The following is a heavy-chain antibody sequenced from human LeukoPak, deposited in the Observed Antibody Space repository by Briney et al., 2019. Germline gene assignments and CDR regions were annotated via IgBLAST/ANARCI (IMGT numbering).Heavy chain of an antibody. CDR3: ARRAAVGKNWFDP. Sequence: PSETLSLTCSVSGDSMSTNNYHWGWIRQPPGKGLEWIGSISYRGTTYYNPSLKSRVTISADTSENLFSLKVNYVTAADTAVYYCARRAAVGKNWFDPWGQGTLVTVSS. CDR1: GDSMSTNNYH. J-gene: IGHJ5*02. D-gene: IGHD6-13*01. V-gene: IGHV4-39*01. CDR2: ISYRGTT.